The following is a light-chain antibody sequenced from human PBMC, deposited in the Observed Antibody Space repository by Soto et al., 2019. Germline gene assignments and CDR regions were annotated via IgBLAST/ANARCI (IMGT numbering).Light chain of an antibody. V-gene: IGKV3D-15*01. Sequence: EIVRTQSPATLPVSPGERATLSCRASQSISSNLAWYQQRPGQAPRLLIYGASTRATGIPGRFSGGGSGTEFTLTISSLQSEDFAVYYCQQYNYWPPLTFGGGTKVEIK. CDR3: QQYNYWPPLT. CDR1: QSISSN. CDR2: GAS. J-gene: IGKJ4*01.